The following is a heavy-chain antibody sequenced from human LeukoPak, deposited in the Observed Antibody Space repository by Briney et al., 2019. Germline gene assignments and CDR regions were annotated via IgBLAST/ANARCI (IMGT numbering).Heavy chain of an antibody. CDR2: IYTSGST. CDR1: GGSISSYY. Sequence: SETLSLTCTVSGGSISSYYWSWIRQPAGKGLEWIGRIYTSGSTNYNASLKSRVSMSVDTSKSQFSLKLSSVTAADTAVFYCARENSGSYREFDCWGQGTLVTVSS. CDR3: ARENSGSYREFDC. J-gene: IGHJ4*02. V-gene: IGHV4-4*07. D-gene: IGHD1-26*01.